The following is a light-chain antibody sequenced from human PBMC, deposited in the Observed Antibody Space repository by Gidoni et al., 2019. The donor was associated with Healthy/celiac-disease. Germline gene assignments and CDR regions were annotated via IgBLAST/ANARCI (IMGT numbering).Light chain of an antibody. CDR1: QSLLHSNGYNY. CDR2: LGS. V-gene: IGKV2-28*01. J-gene: IGKJ5*01. CDR3: MQALQTPH. Sequence: IVMTLSPLSLPVTPGEPASISCRSSQSLLHSNGYNYLDWYLQKPGQSPQLLIYLGSNRASGVPDRFSGSGSGTDFTLKISRVEAEDVGVYYCMQALQTPHFGQGTRLEIK.